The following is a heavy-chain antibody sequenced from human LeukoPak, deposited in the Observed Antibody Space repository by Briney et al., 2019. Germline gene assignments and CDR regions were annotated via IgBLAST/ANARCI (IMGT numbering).Heavy chain of an antibody. CDR3: ARSGYSYGHPGDFDY. J-gene: IGHJ4*02. CDR1: GGSISSGGYY. CDR2: IYYSGST. V-gene: IGHV4-31*03. D-gene: IGHD5-18*01. Sequence: PSETLSLTCTVSGGSISSGGYYWSWIRQHPGKGLEWIGYIYYSGSTYYNPSLKSRVTISVDASKNQFSLKLSSVTAADTAVYYCARSGYSYGHPGDFDYWGQGTLVTVSS.